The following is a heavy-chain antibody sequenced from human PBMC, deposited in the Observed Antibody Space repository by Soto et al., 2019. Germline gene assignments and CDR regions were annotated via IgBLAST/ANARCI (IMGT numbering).Heavy chain of an antibody. Sequence: EVQLVESGGGLVQPGGSLRLSCAASGFTFSDYSMNWVRQAPGKGLEWVSYIRSSGNTIYYADSVGGRFTISRDSAENSLYLQMNSLRVEDTAVYYCAREGSSRSYYYDYWGQGTLVTVSS. CDR3: AREGSSRSYYYDY. CDR2: IRSSGNTI. CDR1: GFTFSDYS. D-gene: IGHD6-13*01. V-gene: IGHV3-48*01. J-gene: IGHJ4*02.